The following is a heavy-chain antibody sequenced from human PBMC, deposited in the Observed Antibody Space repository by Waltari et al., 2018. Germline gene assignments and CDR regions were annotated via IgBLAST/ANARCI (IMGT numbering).Heavy chain of an antibody. CDR3: AKDHGFSGNDYPTYLDY. D-gene: IGHD5-12*01. CDR1: GFTFNSYA. Sequence: QLVESGGGLVQPGGSLRLSCAASGFTFNSYAMTWVRQAPGKVCEWVSGIVGNTGRTYYADSVNGRFTISRDNSKHTLYLQMNSLRAEDTAVYYCAKDHGFSGNDYPTYLDYWGQGTSVTVSS. CDR2: IVGNTGRT. J-gene: IGHJ4*02. V-gene: IGHV3-23*04.